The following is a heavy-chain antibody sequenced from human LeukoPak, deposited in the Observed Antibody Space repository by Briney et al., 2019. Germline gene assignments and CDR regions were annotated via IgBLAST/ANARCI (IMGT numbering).Heavy chain of an antibody. J-gene: IGHJ6*03. Sequence: SETLSLTCTVSGGSISSYYWSWIRQPAGKGLEWIERIFTSGSTNYNPSLKSRVTISVDKSKNQFSLKLSSVTAADTAVYYCARTRNWNNGPYYYYYMDVWGKGTTVTVSS. CDR2: IFTSGST. V-gene: IGHV4-4*07. CDR3: ARTRNWNNGPYYYYYMDV. CDR1: GGSISSYY. D-gene: IGHD1/OR15-1a*01.